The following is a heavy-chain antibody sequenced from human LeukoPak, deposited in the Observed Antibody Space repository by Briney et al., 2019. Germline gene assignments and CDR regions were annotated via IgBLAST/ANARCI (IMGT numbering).Heavy chain of an antibody. CDR1: GGSFSGYY. CDR3: ARDIRSVQYKLPNSKSYYFDY. D-gene: IGHD2-2*01. V-gene: IGHV4-34*01. CDR2: INHSGST. J-gene: IGHJ4*02. Sequence: PSETLSLTCAVYGGSFSGYYWSWIRQPPGKGLEWIGEINHSGSTNYNPSLKSRVTISVDTSKNQFSLKLSSVTAADTAVYYFARDIRSVQYKLPNSKSYYFDYCGQGTLVNVAS.